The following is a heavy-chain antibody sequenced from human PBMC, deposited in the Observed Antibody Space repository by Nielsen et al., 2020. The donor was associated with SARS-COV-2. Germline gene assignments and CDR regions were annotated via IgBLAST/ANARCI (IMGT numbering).Heavy chain of an antibody. CDR2: IYYSGST. CDR1: GGSISSGGYY. CDR3: ANYGRGDYFDY. V-gene: IGHV4-31*03. D-gene: IGHD4-17*01. Sequence: SETLPLTCTVSGGSISSGGYYWSWIRQHPGKGLEWIGYIYYSGSTYYNPSLKSRVTISVDTSKNQFSLKLSSVTAADTAVYYCANYGRGDYFDYWGQGTLVTVSS. J-gene: IGHJ4*02.